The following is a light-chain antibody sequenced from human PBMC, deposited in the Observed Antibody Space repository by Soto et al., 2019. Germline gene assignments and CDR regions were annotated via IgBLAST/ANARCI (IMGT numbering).Light chain of an antibody. CDR1: QSVSSSY. Sequence: EIVLSQSPGTLSLSPGERATLSCRASQSVSSSYLAWYQQKPGQAPRLLIYDASNRATGTPARFSGSGSGTDFTLTISSLEPEDFAVYYCQQYGKTFGQGTKVDIK. CDR3: QQYGKT. V-gene: IGKV3-20*01. CDR2: DAS. J-gene: IGKJ1*01.